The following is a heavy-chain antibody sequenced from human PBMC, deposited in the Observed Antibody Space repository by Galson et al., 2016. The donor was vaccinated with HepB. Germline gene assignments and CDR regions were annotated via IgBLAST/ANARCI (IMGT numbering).Heavy chain of an antibody. CDR2: ISNNGGAK. J-gene: IGHJ4*02. D-gene: IGHD1-26*01. V-gene: IGHV3-64D*09. CDR1: GFTFSDYY. Sequence: SLRLSCAASGFTFSDYYMNWIRQAPGKRLEYVSGISNNGGAKYHADSVKGRFTISRDNSKNTVDLHMSSLRPEDTAVYYCVRAWSGSSPDYWGQGTQVTVSS. CDR3: VRAWSGSSPDY.